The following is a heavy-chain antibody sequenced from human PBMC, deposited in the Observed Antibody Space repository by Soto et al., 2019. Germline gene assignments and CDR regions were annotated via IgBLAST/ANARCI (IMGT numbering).Heavy chain of an antibody. Sequence: SETLSLTCAVSGGSISSGGYSWSWIRQPPGKGLEWIGYISHSGSTYYNPSLKSRVTISVDRSKNQFSLKLSSVTAADTAVYYCARWFAYWGQGTLVTVSS. CDR1: GGSISSGGYS. J-gene: IGHJ4*02. V-gene: IGHV4-30-2*01. CDR3: ARWFAY. CDR2: ISHSGST.